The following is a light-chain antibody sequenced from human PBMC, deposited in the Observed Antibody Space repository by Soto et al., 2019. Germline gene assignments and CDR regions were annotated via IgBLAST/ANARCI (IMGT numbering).Light chain of an antibody. CDR1: SGSIVSNY. CDR3: QSYGGASV. CDR2: EDD. Sequence: NFMLTQPHSVSESPGKTVTISCTRTSGSIVSNYIHWYQLRPGGAPTTVIYEDDDRPSGVPDRFSGSIDTSSNSASLTISGLMPEDEADYCWQSYGGASVFGGGTKLTVL. V-gene: IGLV6-57*03. J-gene: IGLJ3*02.